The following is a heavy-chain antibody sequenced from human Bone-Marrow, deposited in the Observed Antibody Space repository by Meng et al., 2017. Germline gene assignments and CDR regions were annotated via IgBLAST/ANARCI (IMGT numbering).Heavy chain of an antibody. CDR2: IYTSGST. Sequence: VQLREQAPGLVKPSATLSLTCPVSGGSISSYYWSWIRQPAGKGLEWIGRIYTSGSTNYNPSLKSRVTMSVDTSKNQFSLKLSSVTAADTAVYYCARAGGVAVAGIFLGFDPWGQGTLVTVFS. V-gene: IGHV4-4*07. J-gene: IGHJ5*02. D-gene: IGHD6-19*01. CDR1: GGSISSYY. CDR3: ARAGGVAVAGIFLGFDP.